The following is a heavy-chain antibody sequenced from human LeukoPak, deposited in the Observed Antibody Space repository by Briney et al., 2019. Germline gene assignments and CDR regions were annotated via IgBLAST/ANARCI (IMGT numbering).Heavy chain of an antibody. CDR3: VNVELGNGYFDY. CDR1: GFTFSSYG. D-gene: IGHD7-27*01. CDR2: IRYDGSNK. Sequence: GGSLRLSCAASGFTFSSYGMHWVHQAPGKGLEWVAFIRYDGSNKYYADSVKGRFTISRDNSKNTLYLQMNSLRAEDTAVYYCVNVELGNGYFDYWGQGTLVTVSS. J-gene: IGHJ4*02. V-gene: IGHV3-30*02.